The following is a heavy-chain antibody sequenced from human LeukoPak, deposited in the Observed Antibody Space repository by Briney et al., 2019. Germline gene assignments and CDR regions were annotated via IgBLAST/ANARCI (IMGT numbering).Heavy chain of an antibody. Sequence: PGGSLRLSCAASGFTFSSYAMHWVRQAPGKGLEYVSAISSNGGSTYYANSVKGRFTISRDNSKNTLYLQMGSLRSEDTAVYYCARVVGYGSGSHADYWGQGTLVTVSS. J-gene: IGHJ4*02. CDR1: GFTFSSYA. V-gene: IGHV3-64*01. CDR2: ISSNGGST. CDR3: ARVVGYGSGSHADY. D-gene: IGHD3-10*01.